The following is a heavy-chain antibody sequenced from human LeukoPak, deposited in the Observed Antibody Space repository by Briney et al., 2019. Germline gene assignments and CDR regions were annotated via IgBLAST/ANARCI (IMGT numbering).Heavy chain of an antibody. V-gene: IGHV3-48*01. D-gene: IGHD3-22*01. J-gene: IGHJ3*02. Sequence: PGGSLRLSCAASGFTFSSYSMNWVRQAPGKGLEWVSYISSSSSTIYYADSVKGRFTISRDNAKNSLYLQMNSLRAEDTAVYYCARDYYYDSSGYYGPSYDAFDIWGQGTMVTVSS. CDR1: GFTFSSYS. CDR3: ARDYYYDSSGYYGPSYDAFDI. CDR2: ISSSSSTI.